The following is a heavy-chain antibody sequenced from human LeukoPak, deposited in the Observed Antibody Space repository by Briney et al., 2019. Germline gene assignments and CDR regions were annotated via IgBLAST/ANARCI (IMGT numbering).Heavy chain of an antibody. Sequence: GGSLRLSRARSGVTFNNYSMNWVRQAPGKRLEWVSSISSSSSYIYSADSMKGRFTISRDNAKNSLSLQMNSLRAEDTAVYYCARGVFDYYDSSGYFDYWGQGTLVTVSS. J-gene: IGHJ4*02. CDR1: GVTFNNYS. CDR2: ISSSSSYI. CDR3: ARGVFDYYDSSGYFDY. D-gene: IGHD3-22*01. V-gene: IGHV3-21*01.